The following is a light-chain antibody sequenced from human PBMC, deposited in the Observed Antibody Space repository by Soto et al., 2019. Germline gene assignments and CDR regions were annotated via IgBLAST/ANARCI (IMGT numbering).Light chain of an antibody. CDR3: HQYGSSPQA. J-gene: IGKJ4*01. V-gene: IGKV3-20*01. CDR2: GAS. Sequence: EIVLTQSPGTLSLSPGERATLSCRASQSVSSNLAWYQQKPGQAPTLLIYGASSRATGVPDRFGASGSGTDFTLTISRLEPEDFAVYFCHQYGSSPQAFGGGTKV. CDR1: QSVSSN.